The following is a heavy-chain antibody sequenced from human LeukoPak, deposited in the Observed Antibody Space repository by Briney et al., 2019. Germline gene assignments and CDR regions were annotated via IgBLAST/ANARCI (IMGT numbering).Heavy chain of an antibody. CDR2: ISGGGETT. D-gene: IGHD1-7*01. V-gene: IGHV3-48*03. Sequence: QPGGSLRLSCSASEFTFSSYEMNWVRQAPGKGVEWLSYISGGGETTLYADSVKGRFTTSRDNAKNSLYLQLTSLRAEDTAVYYCARNWNWDYYFDYWGQGTLVTVSS. J-gene: IGHJ4*02. CDR1: EFTFSSYE. CDR3: ARNWNWDYYFDY.